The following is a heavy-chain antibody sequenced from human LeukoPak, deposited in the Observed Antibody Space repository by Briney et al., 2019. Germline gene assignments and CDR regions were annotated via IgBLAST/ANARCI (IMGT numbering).Heavy chain of an antibody. D-gene: IGHD2-2*01. V-gene: IGHV4-4*07. Sequence: SETLSLTCTVSGASISGYYWSWFRRPPGKGLEWIGRIYTSGSTNYNPSLKSRVTMSVDTSKNQFSLKLSSVTAADTAVYYCARELKPGMPAPYNWFDPWGQGTLVTVSS. CDR2: IYTSGST. CDR1: GASISGYY. J-gene: IGHJ5*02. CDR3: ARELKPGMPAPYNWFDP.